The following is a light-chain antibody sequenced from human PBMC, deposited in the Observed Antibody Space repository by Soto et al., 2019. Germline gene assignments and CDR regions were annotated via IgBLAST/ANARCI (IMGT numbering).Light chain of an antibody. CDR3: QQYNSYLGT. CDR2: DAS. J-gene: IGKJ1*01. CDR1: QSISSW. Sequence: DIPMTQSPSTLSASVGDRVTITCRASQSISSWLAWYQQKPGKAPKLLIYDASSLESGVPSRFSGSGSGTEFPLTISSLQPDDFATYYCQQYNSYLGTFGQGTKGEIK. V-gene: IGKV1-5*01.